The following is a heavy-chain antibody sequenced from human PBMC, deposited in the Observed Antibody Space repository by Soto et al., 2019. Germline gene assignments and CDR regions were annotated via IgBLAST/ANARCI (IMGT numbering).Heavy chain of an antibody. V-gene: IGHV4-31*03. CDR2: IYYSGST. J-gene: IGHJ5*02. D-gene: IGHD2-15*01. CDR1: GGSISSGGYY. CDR3: ARVVCSGGSCYSVAWFDP. Sequence: SETLSLTCTVSGGSISSGGYYWSWIRQHPGKGLEWIGYIYYSGSTYYNPSLKSRVTISVDTSKNHFSLKLSSVTAADTAVYYCARVVCSGGSCYSVAWFDPWGQGTLVTVSS.